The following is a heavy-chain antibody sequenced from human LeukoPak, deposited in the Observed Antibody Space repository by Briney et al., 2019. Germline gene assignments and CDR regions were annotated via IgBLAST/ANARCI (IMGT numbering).Heavy chain of an antibody. CDR3: ARGPVGITMPGGWFDP. CDR2: IIPIFGTA. Sequence: ASVKVSCKASGGTFSSYAISWVRQAPGQGLEWMGGIIPIFGTANYAQKFQGRVTITADESTSTAYMELNSLRAEDTAVYYCARGPVGITMPGGWFDPWGQGTLVTVSS. CDR1: GGTFSSYA. D-gene: IGHD3-10*01. J-gene: IGHJ5*02. V-gene: IGHV1-69*13.